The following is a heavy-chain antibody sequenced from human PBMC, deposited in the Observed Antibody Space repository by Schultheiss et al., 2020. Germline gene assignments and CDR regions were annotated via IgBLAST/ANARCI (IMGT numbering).Heavy chain of an antibody. D-gene: IGHD3-10*01. J-gene: IGHJ4*02. CDR1: GFTFSSYG. CDR2: IWYDGSNK. Sequence: GESLKISCAASGFTFSSYGMHWVRQAPGKGLEWVAVIWYDGSNKYYADSVKGRFTISRDNSKNTLYLQMNSLRAEDTAVYYCARDRHYYGSGSYYYDYWGQGTLVTVSS. V-gene: IGHV3-33*08. CDR3: ARDRHYYGSGSYYYDY.